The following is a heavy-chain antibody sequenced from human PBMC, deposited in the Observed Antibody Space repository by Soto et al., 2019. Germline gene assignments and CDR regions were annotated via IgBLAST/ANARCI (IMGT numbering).Heavy chain of an antibody. V-gene: IGHV4-34*01. CDR1: GGSFSGYY. J-gene: IGHJ4*02. Sequence: QVHLQQWGAGLLKPSETLSLTCAVYGGSFSGYYSSWIRQPPGKGLGWIGEINHSGSTNDNPSLKSRVTISVDTSKNQYSLKLSSVTAADTAVYYCARGRAGRKSKYYFDYWGQGALVTVSS. CDR3: ARGRAGRKSKYYFDY. CDR2: INHSGST. D-gene: IGHD6-19*01.